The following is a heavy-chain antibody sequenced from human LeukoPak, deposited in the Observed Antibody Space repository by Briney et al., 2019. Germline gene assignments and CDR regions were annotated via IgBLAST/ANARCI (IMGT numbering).Heavy chain of an antibody. D-gene: IGHD6-13*01. CDR1: GFTVSSNY. J-gene: IGHJ4*02. V-gene: IGHV3-66*01. CDR3: ARDLAAAGNY. Sequence: GGSLRLSCAASGFTVSSNYMSWVRQAPGKGLEWASVIYSSGSTDYADSVKGRFTISRDNSKNTLYFQMNSLRAEDTAVYYCARDLAAAGNYWGQGTLVTVSS. CDR2: IYSSGST.